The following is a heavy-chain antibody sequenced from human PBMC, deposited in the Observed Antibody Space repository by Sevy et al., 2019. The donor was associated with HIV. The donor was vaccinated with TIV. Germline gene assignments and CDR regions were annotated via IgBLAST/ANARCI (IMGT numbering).Heavy chain of an antibody. CDR3: AKNGDSPYYKYAMDI. Sequence: GGSLRLSCAASGFSFSSYGMYWVRQAPGKGLEWVARIGYDGSDKYYGGSVKGRVTISRDNSKKTLYLQMNSLRAEDTAVYYCAKNGDSPYYKYAMDIWGQGTTVTVSS. D-gene: IGHD4-17*01. J-gene: IGHJ6*02. CDR1: GFSFSSYG. CDR2: IGYDGSDK. V-gene: IGHV3-30*02.